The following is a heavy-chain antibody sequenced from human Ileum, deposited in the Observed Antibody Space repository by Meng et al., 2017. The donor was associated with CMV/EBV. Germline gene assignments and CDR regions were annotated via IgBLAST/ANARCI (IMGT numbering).Heavy chain of an antibody. CDR2: IYTSGSS. J-gene: IGHJ4*02. Sequence: HVSTRDSRPDPVTPSATLSLTCTVSGGSMSIYLWGLIRQPAGKGLEWIGRIYTSGSSNYNSSLKSRVTMSVDTSKNQFSMKLNSVTAADTAVYYCAREGPTDWGRALDYWGQGTLVTVSS. V-gene: IGHV4-4*07. CDR3: AREGPTDWGRALDY. CDR1: GGSMSIYL. D-gene: IGHD7-27*01.